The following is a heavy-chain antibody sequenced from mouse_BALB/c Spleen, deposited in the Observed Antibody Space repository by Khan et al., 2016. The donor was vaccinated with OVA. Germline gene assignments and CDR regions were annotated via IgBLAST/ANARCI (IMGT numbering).Heavy chain of an antibody. CDR1: GYSFTNYY. J-gene: IGHJ3*01. V-gene: IGHV1S135*01. CDR3: TRHGFVAWFTY. CDR2: IDPFSGGT. Sequence: MQLEESGPELMKPGASVKISCKASGYSFTNYYIHWVIQSHGKSLEWIGYIDPFSGGTTYNQKFKGKATLTVDKSSSTAYIHLSNLTSEDSAVYYCTRHGFVAWFTYWDQGTLVTVSA. D-gene: IGHD2-2*01.